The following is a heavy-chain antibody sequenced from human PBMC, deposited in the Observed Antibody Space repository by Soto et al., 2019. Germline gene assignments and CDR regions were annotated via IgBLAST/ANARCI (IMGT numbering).Heavy chain of an antibody. Sequence: QVQLVQSGAEVKKPGASVTVSCKTSGYTFSNYGINWVRQAPGQGLEWMGWISGYNGNTNYVQTVQGRVTMTTDPTKGTVYMELRSLKSDDTAIYYCSRFIIVGGWFGPNYYHGMDVWGQGTTVTVSS. CDR2: ISGYNGNT. J-gene: IGHJ6*02. CDR1: GYTFSNYG. V-gene: IGHV1-18*01. CDR3: SRFIIVGGWFGPNYYHGMDV. D-gene: IGHD6-19*01.